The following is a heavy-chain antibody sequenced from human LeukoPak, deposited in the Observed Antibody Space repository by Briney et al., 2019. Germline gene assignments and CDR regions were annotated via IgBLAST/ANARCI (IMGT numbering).Heavy chain of an antibody. CDR1: SFTCNTYS. CDR3: ASSDGGALDY. J-gene: IGHJ4*02. D-gene: IGHD3-10*01. Sequence: GGYLRLYCAASSFTCNTYSMVWLRQAPGKGLEWVSSISSSSSYIYYADSVKGRFTISRDNAKTSLYLQMNSLRDADTDVYYCASSDGGALDYWGQGTLVTVSS. CDR2: ISSSSSYI. V-gene: IGHV3-21*01.